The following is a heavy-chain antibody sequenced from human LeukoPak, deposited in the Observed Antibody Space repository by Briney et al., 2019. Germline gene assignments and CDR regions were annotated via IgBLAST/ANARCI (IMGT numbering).Heavy chain of an antibody. CDR2: IYPGDSDT. CDR3: ARSPLHYYDSSGYRGYYYYGMDV. Sequence: GESLKISCKGSGYSFTSYWISWVRQMPGKGLEWMGIIYPGDSDTRYSPSFQGQVTISADKSISTAYLQWSSLKASDTAMYYCARSPLHYYDSSGYRGYYYYGMDVWGLGTTVTVSS. J-gene: IGHJ6*02. V-gene: IGHV5-51*01. CDR1: GYSFTSYW. D-gene: IGHD3-22*01.